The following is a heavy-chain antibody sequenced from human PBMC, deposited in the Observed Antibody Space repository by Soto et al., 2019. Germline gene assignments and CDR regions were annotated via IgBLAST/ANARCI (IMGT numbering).Heavy chain of an antibody. D-gene: IGHD6-13*01. CDR1: GYIFSTCW. Sequence: PGECLKISCKGYGYIFSTCWIAWVRQMPGKGLEWMGIIYPDDSETRYSPSFQGQVTISVDKSTSTAYLQWSSLKASDSAMYYCARQPGAAAGSDYWGLGTLVTVSS. CDR2: IYPDDSET. V-gene: IGHV5-51*01. J-gene: IGHJ4*02. CDR3: ARQPGAAAGSDY.